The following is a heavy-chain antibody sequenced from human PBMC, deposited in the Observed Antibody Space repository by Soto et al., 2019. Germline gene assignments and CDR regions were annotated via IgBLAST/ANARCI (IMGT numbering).Heavy chain of an antibody. CDR1: GFSFSTYA. V-gene: IGHV3-23*01. D-gene: IGHD4-17*01. Sequence: GGSLRLSCAASGFSFSTYAMSWVRQAPGKGLEWVTCITGGGDTTYYADSVRGRFTISRDNSKNTVSLQVNSLRAEDTAVYYCAKPALPTVLLNYYFDRWGQGTLVTVSS. CDR2: ITGGGDTT. CDR3: AKPALPTVLLNYYFDR. J-gene: IGHJ4*02.